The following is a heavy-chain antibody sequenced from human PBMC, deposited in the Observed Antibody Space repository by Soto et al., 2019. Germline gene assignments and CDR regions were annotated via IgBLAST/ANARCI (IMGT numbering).Heavy chain of an antibody. CDR3: ARARTDYYDSSGYYAPVDY. CDR1: GGTFSSYA. J-gene: IGHJ4*02. V-gene: IGHV1-69*01. CDR2: IIPIFGTA. D-gene: IGHD3-22*01. Sequence: QVPLVQSGAEVKKPGSSVKVSCKASGGTFSSYAISWVRQAPGQGLEWMGGIIPIFGTANYAQKFQGRVTITADESTSTAYMELSSLRSEDTAVYYCARARTDYYDSSGYYAPVDYWGQGTLVTVSS.